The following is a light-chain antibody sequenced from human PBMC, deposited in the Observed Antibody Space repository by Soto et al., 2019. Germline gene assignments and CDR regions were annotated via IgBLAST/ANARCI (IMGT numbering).Light chain of an antibody. Sequence: EIVMTQSPATLSVSPGERATLSCRASQSVGSDLAWYQQIPGQAPRLLIYGASTRATGIPARFSGSGSGTEFTLSISSLQSEDFAVYYWHQYKNWPETFGQGTKVEIK. CDR1: QSVGSD. J-gene: IGKJ1*01. CDR2: GAS. CDR3: HQYKNWPET. V-gene: IGKV3-15*01.